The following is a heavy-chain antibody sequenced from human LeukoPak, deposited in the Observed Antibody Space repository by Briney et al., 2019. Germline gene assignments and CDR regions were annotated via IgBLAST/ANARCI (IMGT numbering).Heavy chain of an antibody. CDR2: IIPIFGTA. Sequence: ASVKVSCKASGGTFSSYAISWVRQAPGQGLEWMGGIIPIFGTANYAQKFQGRVTITTDESTSTAYMELSSLRSEDTAVYYCASHGSSSAYYYYYYMDVWGKGTTVTVSS. V-gene: IGHV1-69*05. J-gene: IGHJ6*03. CDR1: GGTFSSYA. CDR3: ASHGSSSAYYYYYYMDV. D-gene: IGHD6-6*01.